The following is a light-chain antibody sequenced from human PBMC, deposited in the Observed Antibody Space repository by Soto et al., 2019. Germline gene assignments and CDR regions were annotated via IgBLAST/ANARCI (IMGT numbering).Light chain of an antibody. CDR1: QSVSSSH. Sequence: EIVLTQSTGTLSLSPGERATLSCRASQSVSSSHLAWYQQKPGQAPRILIHGASSRATGLPDRFSGSGSGTYFTLTISKPEPEDFAVYYCQQYGSSPLTFGRGTKVEIK. J-gene: IGKJ1*01. CDR2: GAS. CDR3: QQYGSSPLT. V-gene: IGKV3-20*01.